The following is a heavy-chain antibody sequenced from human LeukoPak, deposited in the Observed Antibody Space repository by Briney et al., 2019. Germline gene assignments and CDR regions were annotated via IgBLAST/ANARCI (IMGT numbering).Heavy chain of an antibody. CDR3: ARGGWTTGMDY. Sequence: GASVKVSCKTSGYSFTSHGISWVRQAPGQGLEWMGWISGYNGNTNYAQKFQGRVTMTPDASTRTAHMEVRGLRSDDTAVYYCARGGWTTGMDYWGQGTLVTVSS. CDR1: GYSFTSHG. D-gene: IGHD1-14*01. CDR2: ISGYNGNT. V-gene: IGHV1-18*01. J-gene: IGHJ4*02.